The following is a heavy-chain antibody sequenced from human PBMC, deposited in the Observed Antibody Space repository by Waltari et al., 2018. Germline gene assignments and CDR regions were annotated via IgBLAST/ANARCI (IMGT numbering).Heavy chain of an antibody. CDR2: ISSSSSYI. CDR3: AREGIAAAGTGGWFDP. CDR1: GFTFRSYS. Sequence: EVQLVESGGGLVQPGGSLRLSCAASGFTFRSYSMNWVRQAPGKGLEWVSSISSSSSYIYYADSVKGRFTISRDNAKNSLYLQMNSLRAEDTAVYYCAREGIAAAGTGGWFDPWGQGTLVTVSS. D-gene: IGHD6-13*01. J-gene: IGHJ5*02. V-gene: IGHV3-21*01.